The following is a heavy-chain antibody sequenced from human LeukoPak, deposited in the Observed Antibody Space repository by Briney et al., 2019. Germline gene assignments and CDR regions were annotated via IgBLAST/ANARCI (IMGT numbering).Heavy chain of an antibody. CDR2: VTVDGGST. Sequence: GGSLRLSCAASGFPFDDYAIRWVRQAPGKGREWVSLVTVDGGSTYYADSVKGRFTISGDNSKNSLYLQMNSLRTEDTALYYCAKEGRRSDWSTYYYYMDVWGKGTTVTVSS. J-gene: IGHJ6*03. V-gene: IGHV3-43*02. CDR3: AKEGRRSDWSTYYYYMDV. CDR1: GFPFDDYA. D-gene: IGHD3-9*01.